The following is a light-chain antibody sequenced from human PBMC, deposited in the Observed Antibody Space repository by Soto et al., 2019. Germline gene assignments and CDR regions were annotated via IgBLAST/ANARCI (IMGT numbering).Light chain of an antibody. J-gene: IGKJ1*01. CDR3: QQSSNIPWT. CDR1: QSVSSS. Sequence: EIVLTQSPATLSLSPGERATLSCRASQSVSSSLAWYQQKPGQAPRLLMFDAFNRATGIPARFSGSGSGTDFTLTISSLEPEDFATYFCQQSSNIPWTFGQGTKVEMK. V-gene: IGKV3-11*01. CDR2: DAF.